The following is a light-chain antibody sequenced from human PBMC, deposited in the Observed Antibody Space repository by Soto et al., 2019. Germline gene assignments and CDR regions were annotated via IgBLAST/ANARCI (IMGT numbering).Light chain of an antibody. J-gene: IGLJ3*02. CDR1: SSNIGSNY. V-gene: IGLV1-47*02. CDR3: AAWDDSLSGSWV. CDR2: SNN. Sequence: QSVLTQPPSASGTPGQRVTISCSGSSSNIGSNYVYWYQQLPGTAPKLLIYSNNQRPSGVPDRFSGSKSGTSASLAISGLRSVDEADYYCAAWDDSLSGSWVFGGGTQLTVL.